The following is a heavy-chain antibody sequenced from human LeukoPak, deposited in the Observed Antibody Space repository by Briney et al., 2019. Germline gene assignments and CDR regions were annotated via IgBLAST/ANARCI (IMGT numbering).Heavy chain of an antibody. Sequence: GGSLRLSCAASGVAFSSYTMSWVRQAPGKGGEWGSAISGSGGRTYYADSVKGRFTISRDNSKNTLYLQMNSLRAEDTAVYYCAKDLGLYYYDSSGYYQGGFDYWGQGTLVTVSS. J-gene: IGHJ4*02. D-gene: IGHD3-22*01. CDR2: ISGSGGRT. CDR1: GVAFSSYT. V-gene: IGHV3-23*01. CDR3: AKDLGLYYYDSSGYYQGGFDY.